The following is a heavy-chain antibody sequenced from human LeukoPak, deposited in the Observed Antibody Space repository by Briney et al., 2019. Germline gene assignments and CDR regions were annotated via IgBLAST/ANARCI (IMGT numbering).Heavy chain of an antibody. J-gene: IGHJ3*02. CDR1: GFTFSGSA. CDR3: ARDRGSAFDI. V-gene: IGHV3-74*01. CDR2: INSDGRST. Sequence: GGSLRLSCAASGFTFSGSALHWVRQASGKGLEWVSRINSDGRSTNYADSVKGRFTISRDNAKNTLYLQMNSLRAEDTAVYYCARDRGSAFDIWGQGTMVTVSS.